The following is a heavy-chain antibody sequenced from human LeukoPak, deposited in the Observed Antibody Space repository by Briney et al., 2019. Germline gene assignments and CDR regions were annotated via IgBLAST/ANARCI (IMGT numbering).Heavy chain of an antibody. V-gene: IGHV4-34*01. Sequence: SETLSLTCAVYGGSFSGYYWSWIRQPPGKGLEWIGEINHSGSTNYNPSLKSRVTISVDTSKNQFSLKLSSVTAADTAVYYCAREGLEQQLGTNYYYYYYMDVWGKGTTVTVSS. CDR2: INHSGST. CDR3: AREGLEQQLGTNYYYYYYMDV. D-gene: IGHD6-13*01. J-gene: IGHJ6*03. CDR1: GGSFSGYY.